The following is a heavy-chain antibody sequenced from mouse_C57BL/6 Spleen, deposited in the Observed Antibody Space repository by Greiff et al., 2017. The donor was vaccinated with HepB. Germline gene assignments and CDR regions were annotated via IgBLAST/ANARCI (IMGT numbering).Heavy chain of an antibody. CDR2: IDPENGDT. D-gene: IGHD2-1*01. Sequence: EVQLQQSGAELVRPGASVKLSCTASGFNIKDDYMHWVKQRPEQGLEWIGWIDPENGDTEYASKFQGKATITADTSSNTAYLQLSSLTSEDTAVYYCTTGYGNYVYAMDYWGQRTSVTVSS. CDR1: GFNIKDDY. V-gene: IGHV14-4*01. CDR3: TTGYGNYVYAMDY. J-gene: IGHJ4*01.